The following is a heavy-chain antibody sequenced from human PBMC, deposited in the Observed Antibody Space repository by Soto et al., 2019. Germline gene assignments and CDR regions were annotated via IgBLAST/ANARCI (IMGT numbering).Heavy chain of an antibody. V-gene: IGHV3-73*01. CDR2: ITDKGSNYVT. CDR1: GFTFSASA. CDR3: HSDFLSGFSPD. J-gene: IGHJ6*02. Sequence: HPGGSLRLSCAASGFTFSASAVHWVRQASGKGLEWIGRITDKGSNYVTAYAASVKGRFTGSRDDSKNTAYLQMNSLKIEDTAKYYRHSDFLSGFSPDWGQGTTVTVSS. D-gene: IGHD3-3*01.